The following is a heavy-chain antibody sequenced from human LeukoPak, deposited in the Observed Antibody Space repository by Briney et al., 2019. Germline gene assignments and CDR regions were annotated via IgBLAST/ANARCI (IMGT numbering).Heavy chain of an antibody. J-gene: IGHJ3*02. Sequence: SETLSLTCGVSGGSVSSCSYYWSWIRHPPGKGLEWIGYIYYSGSTNYNPSLKSRVTISVDTSKNQLSLKLSSVTAADTAVFYCARVASGYDVFDIWGQGTMVSVSS. CDR3: ARVASGYDVFDI. CDR1: GGSVSSCSYY. D-gene: IGHD3-3*01. V-gene: IGHV4-61*01. CDR2: IYYSGST.